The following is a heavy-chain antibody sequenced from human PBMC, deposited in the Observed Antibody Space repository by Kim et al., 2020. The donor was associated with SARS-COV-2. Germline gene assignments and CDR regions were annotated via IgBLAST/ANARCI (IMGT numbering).Heavy chain of an antibody. J-gene: IGHJ4*02. D-gene: IGHD3-22*01. Sequence: GGSLRLSCAASGFTFSSYSMNWVRQAPGKGLEWVSSISSSSSYIYYADSVKGRFTISRDNAKNSLYLQMNSLRAEDTAVYYCARDLGTLDYYDSSDYHRVDHRDYWGQGTLVTVSS. V-gene: IGHV3-21*01. CDR3: ARDLGTLDYYDSSDYHRVDHRDY. CDR2: ISSSSSYI. CDR1: GFTFSSYS.